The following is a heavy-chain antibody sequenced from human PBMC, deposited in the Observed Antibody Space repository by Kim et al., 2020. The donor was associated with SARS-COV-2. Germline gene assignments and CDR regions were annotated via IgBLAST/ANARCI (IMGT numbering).Heavy chain of an antibody. CDR1: GYTFTGYY. Sequence: ASVKVSCKASGYTFTGYYMHWVRQAPGQGLEWMGWINPNSGGTNYAQKFQGRVTMTRDTSISTAYMELSRLRSDDTAVYYCASFQRITMVRGVKNRVKEDYWGQGTLVTVSS. J-gene: IGHJ4*02. CDR3: ASFQRITMVRGVKNRVKEDY. V-gene: IGHV1-2*02. D-gene: IGHD3-10*01. CDR2: INPNSGGT.